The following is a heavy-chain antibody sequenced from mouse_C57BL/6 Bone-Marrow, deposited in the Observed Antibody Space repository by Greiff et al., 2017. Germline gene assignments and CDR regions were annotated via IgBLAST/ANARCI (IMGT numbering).Heavy chain of an antibody. D-gene: IGHD2-3*01. Sequence: VQLQQPGAELVMPGASVKLSCKASGYTFTSYWMHWVKQRPGQGLEWIGEIDPSDSYTNYNQKFKDKATLTVDKSSSTAYMQLSSLTSEDSAVYYCARGGWFPAMDYWGQGTSVTVSS. CDR3: ARGGWFPAMDY. V-gene: IGHV1-69*01. J-gene: IGHJ4*01. CDR1: GYTFTSYW. CDR2: IDPSDSYT.